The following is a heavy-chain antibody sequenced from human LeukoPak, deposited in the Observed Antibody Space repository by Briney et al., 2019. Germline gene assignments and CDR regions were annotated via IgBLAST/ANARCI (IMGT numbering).Heavy chain of an antibody. CDR2: IHQSGDT. V-gene: IGHV4-30-2*01. CDR3: ARDLWPGYCSSTSCYAGEPPRWFDP. D-gene: IGHD2-2*03. CDR1: GGSISTGGYY. J-gene: IGHJ5*02. Sequence: SETLSLTCTVSGGSISTGGYYWSWIRQPPGKGLEWIAYIHQSGDTYSNPSLKSRVTISVDTSKNQFSLKLSSVTAADTAVYYCARDLWPGYCSSTSCYAGEPPRWFDPWGQGTLVTVSS.